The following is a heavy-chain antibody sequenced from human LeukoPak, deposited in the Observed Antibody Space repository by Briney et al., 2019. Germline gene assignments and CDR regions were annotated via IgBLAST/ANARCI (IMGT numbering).Heavy chain of an antibody. CDR3: ARDRVFVDTAIVSPVQYFDY. D-gene: IGHD5-18*01. V-gene: IGHV1-18*01. CDR1: GYTFASYG. J-gene: IGHJ4*02. CDR2: ISPYNGNT. Sequence: GASVKVSCKASGYTFASYGISWVRQAPGQGLEWMGWISPYNGNTNYAQKLQGRGTMTTATSTSTAYMELRSLRADDTAVYYCARDRVFVDTAIVSPVQYFDYWGQGTLVTVSS.